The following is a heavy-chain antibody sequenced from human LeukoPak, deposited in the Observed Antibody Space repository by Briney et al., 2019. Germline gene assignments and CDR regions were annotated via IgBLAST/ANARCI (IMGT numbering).Heavy chain of an antibody. CDR2: ISAYNGNT. CDR3: ARAAIVVVTAPTDY. Sequence: ASVKVSCKASGYTFTSYGISWVRQAPGQGLEWMGWISAYNGNTNYAQKLQGRVTVTTDTSTSTAYMELRSLRSDDTAVYYCARAAIVVVTAPTDYWGQGTLVTVSS. D-gene: IGHD2-21*02. CDR1: GYTFTSYG. V-gene: IGHV1-18*01. J-gene: IGHJ4*02.